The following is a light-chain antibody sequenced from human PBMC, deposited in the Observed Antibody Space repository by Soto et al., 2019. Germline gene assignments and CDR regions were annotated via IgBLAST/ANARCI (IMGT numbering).Light chain of an antibody. Sequence: EIVLTQSPGTLSLSPGERATLSCRASQSVSSSYLAWYQQKPGQAPRLLIYGASNRATGIPDRFSGNGPGTDFTLTISRLEPEDFSVYYCQQYGSSPRTFGQRPEVEIK. V-gene: IGKV3-20*01. CDR1: QSVSSSY. J-gene: IGKJ1*01. CDR2: GAS. CDR3: QQYGSSPRT.